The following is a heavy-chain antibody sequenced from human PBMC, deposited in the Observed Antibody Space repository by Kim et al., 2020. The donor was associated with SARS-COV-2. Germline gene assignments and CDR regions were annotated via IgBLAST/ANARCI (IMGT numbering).Heavy chain of an antibody. CDR3: AKDRGSIVVAAGFDP. J-gene: IGHJ5*02. Sequence: GGSLRLSCAASGFTFSSYAMSWVRQAPGKGLEWVSSISGSGGSTYYADSVKGRFTISRDNSKNTLYLQMNSLRAEDTAVYYCAKDRGSIVVAAGFDPWGQGTLVTVSS. CDR2: ISGSGGST. D-gene: IGHD3-22*01. V-gene: IGHV3-23*01. CDR1: GFTFSSYA.